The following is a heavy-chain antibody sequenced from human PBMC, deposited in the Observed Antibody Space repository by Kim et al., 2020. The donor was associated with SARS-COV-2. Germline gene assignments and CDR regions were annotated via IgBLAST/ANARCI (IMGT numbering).Heavy chain of an antibody. CDR2: IYSGGST. J-gene: IGHJ4*02. V-gene: IGHV3-66*02. CDR3: ARETAAADTVFFDY. CDR1: GFTVSSND. Sequence: GGSLRLSCAASGFTVSSNDMSWVRQAPGKGLEWVSVIYSGGSTNYADSAKRRCIISRDNSKNTLYLQMNSLGTEDTAMYYCARETAAADTVFFDYWGQGT. D-gene: IGHD6-13*01.